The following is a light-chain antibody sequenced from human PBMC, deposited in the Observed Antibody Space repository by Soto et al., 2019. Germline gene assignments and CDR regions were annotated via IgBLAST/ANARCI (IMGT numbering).Light chain of an antibody. CDR1: YNL. V-gene: IGLV2-23*01. CDR2: EGN. J-gene: IGLJ2*01. Sequence: QSVLTQPASVSGSPGQSITISCTYNLVSWYQQNPGKAPKLMIYEGNKRPSGVSNRFSGSKSGNTASLTISGLQAEDEADYYCCSYAGQRVVFGGGTKLTVL. CDR3: CSYAGQRVV.